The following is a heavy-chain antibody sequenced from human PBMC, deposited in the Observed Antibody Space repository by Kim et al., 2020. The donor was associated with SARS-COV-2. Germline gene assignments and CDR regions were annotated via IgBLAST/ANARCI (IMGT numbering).Heavy chain of an antibody. Sequence: GGSLRLSCAASGFTFDDYATHWVRQAPGKGLEWVSGISWNSGSIGYADSVKGRFTISRDNAKNSLYLQMNSLRAEDTALYYCAKGRGYSSSWYGIDYWGQGTLVTVSS. J-gene: IGHJ4*02. V-gene: IGHV3-9*01. CDR1: GFTFDDYA. CDR3: AKGRGYSSSWYGIDY. CDR2: ISWNSGSI. D-gene: IGHD6-13*01.